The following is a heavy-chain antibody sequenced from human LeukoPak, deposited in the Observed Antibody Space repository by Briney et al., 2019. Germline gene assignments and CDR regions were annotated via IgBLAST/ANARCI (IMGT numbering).Heavy chain of an antibody. V-gene: IGHV4-59*08. Sequence: SETLSLTCTVSGGSISSYYWSWIRQPPGKGLEWIGYIYYSGSTNYNPSLKSRVTISVDTSKNQFSLKLSSVTAADTAVYYCARLEAAAGYNWFDPWGQGTLVTVS. D-gene: IGHD6-25*01. CDR1: GGSISSYY. CDR2: IYYSGST. J-gene: IGHJ5*02. CDR3: ARLEAAAGYNWFDP.